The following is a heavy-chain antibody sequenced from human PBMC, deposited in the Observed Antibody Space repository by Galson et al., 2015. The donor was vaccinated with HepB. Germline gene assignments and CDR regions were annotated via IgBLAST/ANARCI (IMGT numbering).Heavy chain of an antibody. Sequence: SLRLSCAASGFTFRNFAMSWVRQAPGKGLEWVSSISASGGATYHADSVKGRFTISRDNSNNTLSLQMNSLRAEDTAVYYCAKEGHRTTGGFPLTYYFDFWGQGTLVTASS. CDR1: GFTFRNFA. D-gene: IGHD1-14*01. CDR3: AKEGHRTTGGFPLTYYFDF. V-gene: IGHV3-23*01. CDR2: ISASGGAT. J-gene: IGHJ4*02.